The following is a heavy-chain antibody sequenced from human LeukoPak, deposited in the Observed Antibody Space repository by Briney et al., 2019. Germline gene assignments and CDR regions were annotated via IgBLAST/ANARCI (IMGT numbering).Heavy chain of an antibody. J-gene: IGHJ4*02. CDR2: INPNSGGT. Sequence: ASVKVSCKASGYTFTGYYMHWVRQAPGQGLEWMGWINPNSGGTNYAQKFQGRVTMTRDTSISTAYMELSRLRSDDTAVYYCASELAAAGTSSGWYYFDYWGQGTLVTVSS. D-gene: IGHD6-13*01. CDR3: ASELAAAGTSSGWYYFDY. CDR1: GYTFTGYY. V-gene: IGHV1-2*02.